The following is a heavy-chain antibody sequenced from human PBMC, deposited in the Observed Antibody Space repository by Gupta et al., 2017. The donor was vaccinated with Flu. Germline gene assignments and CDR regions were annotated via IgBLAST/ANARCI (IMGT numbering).Heavy chain of an antibody. J-gene: IGHJ3*02. D-gene: IGHD4-17*01. CDR3: ARAIPTVTSGRGAFDI. Sequence: EVPLVESGGGLVQPGGSLRLSCAASGFTFSSYDIHWFRQATGKGLEWVSGIGTAGDTYYPGSVKGRFTISRENAKNSLYLQMNSLRAGDTAVYYCARAIPTVTSGRGAFDIWGQGTMVTVSS. CDR1: GFTFSSYD. V-gene: IGHV3-13*04. CDR2: IGTAGDT.